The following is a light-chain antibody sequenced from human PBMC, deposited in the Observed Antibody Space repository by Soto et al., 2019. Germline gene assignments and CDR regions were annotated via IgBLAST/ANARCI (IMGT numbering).Light chain of an antibody. J-gene: IGKJ5*01. CDR3: MQATQWPFT. CDR2: KVS. Sequence: DVVMTQSPLSLPVTLGQPASISCRSSQSLVYSDGNTYLSWFQQRPDQSPRRLIYKVSKRDSGVPDRFSGSESGTNFTLKISSVEAEDVGVYYCMQATQWPFTFGQGTRLEIK. CDR1: QSLVYSDGNTY. V-gene: IGKV2-30*01.